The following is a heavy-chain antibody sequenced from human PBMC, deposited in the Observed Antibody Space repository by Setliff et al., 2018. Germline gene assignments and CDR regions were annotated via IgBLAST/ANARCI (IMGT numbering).Heavy chain of an antibody. CDR2: ISWNSGSI. J-gene: IGHJ6*02. D-gene: IGHD2-2*01. CDR3: AKGGPVPYYYGMDV. V-gene: IGHV3-9*03. Sequence: PGGSLRLSCAASGFTFDDYAMHWVRQAPGKGLEWVSGISWNSGSIGYADSVKGRFTISRDNAKNSLYPQMNSLRAEDMALYYCAKGGPVPYYYGMDVWGQGTTVTVSS. CDR1: GFTFDDYA.